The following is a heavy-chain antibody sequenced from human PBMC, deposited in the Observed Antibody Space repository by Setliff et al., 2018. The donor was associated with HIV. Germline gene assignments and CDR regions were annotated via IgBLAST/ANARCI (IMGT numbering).Heavy chain of an antibody. V-gene: IGHV4-39*07. J-gene: IGHJ4*02. D-gene: IGHD3-22*01. CDR3: ARAIRGSALTYYYDSSGYYYFDY. CDR1: GGSIGSNNYF. Sequence: PSETLSLTCTVSGGSIGSNNYFWGWIRQPPGKGLEWIGSIYYSGRTYYNPSLKSRVIISGDTSQNQFSLEVTAVTAADTAVYYCARAIRGSALTYYYDSSGYYYFDYWGQGTLVTVSS. CDR2: IYYSGRT.